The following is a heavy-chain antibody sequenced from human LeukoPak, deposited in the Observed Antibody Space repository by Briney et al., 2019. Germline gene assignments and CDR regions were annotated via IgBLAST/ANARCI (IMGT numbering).Heavy chain of an antibody. CDR1: GFTFSGSA. J-gene: IGHJ4*02. CDR2: IRSKANSYAT. CDR3: AREGEAAAGAFDN. D-gene: IGHD6-13*01. V-gene: IGHV3-73*01. Sequence: GGSLRLSCAASGFTFSGSAMHWVRQASGKGLEWVGRIRSKANSYATAYAASVKGRFTISRDDSKNTAYLQMNSLKTEDTAVYYCAREGEAAAGAFDNWGQGTLVTVSA.